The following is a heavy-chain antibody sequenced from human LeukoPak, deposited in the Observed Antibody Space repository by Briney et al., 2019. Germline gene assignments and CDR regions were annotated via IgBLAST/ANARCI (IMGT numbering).Heavy chain of an antibody. J-gene: IGHJ4*02. CDR3: ARDKQPSDSSGDLGY. Sequence: GGSLRLSCAASGFTFSSYSMNWVRQAPGKGLEWVSSISSSSSYIYYADSVKGRFTISRDNAKNSLYLQMNSLRAEDTAVYYCARDKQPSDSSGDLGYWGQGTLVTVSS. CDR2: ISSSSSYI. V-gene: IGHV3-21*01. D-gene: IGHD3-22*01. CDR1: GFTFSSYS.